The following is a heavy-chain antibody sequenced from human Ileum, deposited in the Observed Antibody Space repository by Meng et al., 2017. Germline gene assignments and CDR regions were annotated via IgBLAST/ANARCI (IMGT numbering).Heavy chain of an antibody. CDR3: ARGVYCSSTSCYWGMDV. Sequence: QVQLQQWGAGLLKPSETLSLTCAVYGGPFSGYYWSWIRQPPGKGLDWIGEISHSGSTNYNPSLKSRVTISVDTSKNQFSLKLSSVTAADTAVYYCARGVYCSSTSCYWGMDVWGQGTMVTVSS. D-gene: IGHD2-2*01. J-gene: IGHJ6*02. V-gene: IGHV4-34*01. CDR2: ISHSGST. CDR1: GGPFSGYY.